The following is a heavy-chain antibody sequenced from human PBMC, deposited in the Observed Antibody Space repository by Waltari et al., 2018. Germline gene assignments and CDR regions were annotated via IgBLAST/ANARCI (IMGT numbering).Heavy chain of an antibody. CDR1: GYTFTGYY. CDR3: ARSPYDFWSGYSEGLDY. D-gene: IGHD3-3*01. Sequence: QVQLVQSGAEVKKPGASVKVSCKASGYTFTGYYMHWVRPAPGQGLEWMGWINPNSGGTNYAQKFQGRVTMTRDTSISTAYMELSRLRSDDTAVYYCARSPYDFWSGYSEGLDYWGQGTLVTVSS. V-gene: IGHV1-2*02. J-gene: IGHJ4*02. CDR2: INPNSGGT.